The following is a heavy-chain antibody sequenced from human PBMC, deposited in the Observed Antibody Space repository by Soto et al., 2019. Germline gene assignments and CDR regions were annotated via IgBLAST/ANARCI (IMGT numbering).Heavy chain of an antibody. CDR1: GYSFTSYW. CDR3: AVGSSGRAGHYYYGMDV. CDR2: IYPGDSDT. V-gene: IGHV5-51*01. D-gene: IGHD3-22*01. Sequence: GESLKISCKGSGYSFTSYWIGWVRQMPGKGLEWMGIIYPGDSDTRYRPSFQGQLTISADKSISTAYLQWSSLKASDTAMYYCAVGSSGRAGHYYYGMDVWGQGTTVTVSS. J-gene: IGHJ6*02.